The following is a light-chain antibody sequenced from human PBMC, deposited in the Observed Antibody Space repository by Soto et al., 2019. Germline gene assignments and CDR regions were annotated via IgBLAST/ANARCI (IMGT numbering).Light chain of an antibody. CDR1: QSISSW. CDR2: KAS. J-gene: IGKJ1*01. Sequence: DITITKCPSTLRAYVEDRVTITCRASQSISSWLAWYQQKPGKAPNLLIYKASSLEGGVPSRFSGSGSGTEFTLAFGILLPDDLASYSCQQYNRYWTVGQGTKVDI. CDR3: QQYNRYWT. V-gene: IGKV1-5*03.